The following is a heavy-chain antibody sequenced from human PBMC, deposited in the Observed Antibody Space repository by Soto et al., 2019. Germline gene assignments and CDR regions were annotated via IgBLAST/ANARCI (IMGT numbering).Heavy chain of an antibody. CDR3: ARAWELPSIGY. D-gene: IGHD1-26*01. V-gene: IGHV3-74*01. J-gene: IGHJ4*02. CDR2: INSDGSST. CDR1: GFTFSSYW. Sequence: PGGSLRLSCAASGFTFSSYWMHWVRQAPGRGLVWVSRINSDGSSTSYADSVKGRFTISRDNAKNTLYLQMNSLRAEDTAVYYCARAWELPSIGYWGQGTLVTVSS.